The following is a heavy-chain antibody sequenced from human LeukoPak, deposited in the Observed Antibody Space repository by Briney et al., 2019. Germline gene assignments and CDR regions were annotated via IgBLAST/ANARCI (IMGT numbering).Heavy chain of an antibody. D-gene: IGHD3/OR15-3a*01. J-gene: IGHJ4*02. V-gene: IGHV4-39*02. Sequence: SETLSLTCTVSGGSISISSYYWGWLRQPPGKRLEWIGSIYYSGSTYYNPSLKSRVTISVDTSKNQFSLKLSSVTAADTAVYYCARDSGLVTAHFDYWGQGTLVTVST. CDR2: IYYSGST. CDR3: ARDSGLVTAHFDY. CDR1: GGSISISSYY.